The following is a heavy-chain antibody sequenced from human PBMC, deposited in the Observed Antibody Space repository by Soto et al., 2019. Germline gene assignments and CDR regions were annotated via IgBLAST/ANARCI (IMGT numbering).Heavy chain of an antibody. CDR3: AKDLSEYSSGWYYFDY. CDR1: GFTFSSYA. D-gene: IGHD6-19*01. J-gene: IGHJ4*02. V-gene: IGHV3-23*01. CDR2: ISGSGGST. Sequence: GGSLRLSCAASGFTFSSYAMSWVRQAPGKGLEWVSAISGSGGSTYYADSVKGRFTISRDNSKNTLYLQMNSLRAEDTAVYYWAKDLSEYSSGWYYFDYWGQGTLVTVSS.